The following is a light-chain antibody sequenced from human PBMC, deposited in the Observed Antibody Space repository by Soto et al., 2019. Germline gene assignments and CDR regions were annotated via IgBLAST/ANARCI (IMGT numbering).Light chain of an antibody. CDR1: QSVSSSY. CDR3: QRYGSSPWT. Sequence: IVLTQSPGTLSLSPGERATLSCRASQSVSSSYLAWYQQKPGQAPRLLIYGASSRATGIPDRFSDSGSGTDFTLTISRLEPEDFAVYYCQRYGSSPWTFGQGTKVEIK. J-gene: IGKJ1*01. CDR2: GAS. V-gene: IGKV3-20*01.